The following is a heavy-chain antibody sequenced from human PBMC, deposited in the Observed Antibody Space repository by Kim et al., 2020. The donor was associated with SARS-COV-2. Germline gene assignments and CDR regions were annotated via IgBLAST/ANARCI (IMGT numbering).Heavy chain of an antibody. CDR3: ARGGPSLLVVGECPLGY. Sequence: GGSLRLSCAASGFTFSSYSMNWVRQAPGKGLEWVSYISSSSSTIYYADSVKGRFTISRDNAKNSLYLQMNSLRDEDTAVYYCARGGPSLLVVGECPLGYWGQGTLVTVSS. CDR1: GFTFSSYS. D-gene: IGHD3-10*01. J-gene: IGHJ4*02. CDR2: ISSSSSTI. V-gene: IGHV3-48*02.